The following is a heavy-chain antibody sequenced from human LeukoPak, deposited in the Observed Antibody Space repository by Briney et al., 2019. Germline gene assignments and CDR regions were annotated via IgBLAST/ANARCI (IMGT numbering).Heavy chain of an antibody. Sequence: PGGCLRLSCAASGFTFSSYGMHWVRQAPGKGLEWVALIWYDGSNKYYADSVKGRFTISRDNSKNTVYLQMNSLRAEDTAVYSCARELSPVVKYSFDSWGQGTQVTVSS. CDR1: GFTFSSYG. D-gene: IGHD2-15*01. J-gene: IGHJ4*02. CDR3: ARELSPVVKYSFDS. V-gene: IGHV3-33*01. CDR2: IWYDGSNK.